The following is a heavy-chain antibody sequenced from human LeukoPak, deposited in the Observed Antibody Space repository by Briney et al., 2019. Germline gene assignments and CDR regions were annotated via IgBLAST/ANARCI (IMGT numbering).Heavy chain of an antibody. CDR3: ARPGYDWDCYYMDV. CDR2: ISSSGSTI. CDR1: GFTFSDYY. D-gene: IGHD5-12*01. Sequence: GGSLRLSCAASGFTFSDYYMSWIRQAPGKGLEGVSYISSSGSTIYYADSVKGRFTISRDNAKNSLYLQMNSLRAEDTAVYYCARPGYDWDCYYMDVWGKGTTVTVSS. V-gene: IGHV3-11*04. J-gene: IGHJ6*03.